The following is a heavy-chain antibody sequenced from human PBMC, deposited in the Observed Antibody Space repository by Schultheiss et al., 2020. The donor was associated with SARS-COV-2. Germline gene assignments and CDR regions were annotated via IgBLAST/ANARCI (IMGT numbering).Heavy chain of an antibody. CDR2: IWYDGSNK. Sequence: GGSLRLSCAASGFTFSSYAMHWVRQAPGKGLEWVAVIWYDGSNKYYADSVKGRFTISRDNSKNTLYLQMNSLRAEDTALYYCAKGNDDDYGDYYAFDIWGQGTMVTVSS. D-gene: IGHD4-17*01. CDR3: AKGNDDDYGDYYAFDI. J-gene: IGHJ3*02. CDR1: GFTFSSYA. V-gene: IGHV3-30*01.